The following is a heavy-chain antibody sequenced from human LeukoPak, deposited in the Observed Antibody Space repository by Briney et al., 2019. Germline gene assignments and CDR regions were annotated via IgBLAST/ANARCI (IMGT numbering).Heavy chain of an antibody. CDR3: ARAPLRRFLEWLPTYFDY. D-gene: IGHD3-3*01. Sequence: SETLSLTCTVSGGSISRGGYYWSWIRQHPGKGLEWIGYIYYSWSTYYNPSLKSRVTISVDTSKNQFSLKLSSVTAAATAEYYCARAPLRRFLEWLPTYFDYWGQGTLVTVSS. V-gene: IGHV4-31*03. CDR2: IYYSWST. J-gene: IGHJ4*02. CDR1: GGSISRGGYY.